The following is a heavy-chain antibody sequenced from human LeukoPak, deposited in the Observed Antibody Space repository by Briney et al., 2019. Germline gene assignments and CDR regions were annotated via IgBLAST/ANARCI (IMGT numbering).Heavy chain of an antibody. J-gene: IGHJ4*02. CDR3: AQARDAAPWYFDY. Sequence: PGGSLRLSCAASGFTFSNYAMSWVRQAPGKGLEWVSTITTNGGSTYYADSVKGRFTISRDNSKNTLYLQMTSLRAEDTAVYYCAQARDAAPWYFDYWGQGTLVTVSS. CDR2: ITTNGGST. V-gene: IGHV3-23*01. CDR1: GFTFSNYA. D-gene: IGHD6-13*01.